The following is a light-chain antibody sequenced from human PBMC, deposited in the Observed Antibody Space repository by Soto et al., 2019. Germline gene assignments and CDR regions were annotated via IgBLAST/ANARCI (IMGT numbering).Light chain of an antibody. CDR1: QSLAGW. V-gene: IGKV1-5*03. CDR3: QQYRSYPCT. Sequence: DITMSQSPSTLSATVGDRVTITCRASQSLAGWLAWYQQKPGKAPKLLIYEASSLASGVPSRFSGSGSGTEFTLTISRLEPEDFAMYYCQQYRSYPCTFGGGTKV. J-gene: IGKJ4*02. CDR2: EAS.